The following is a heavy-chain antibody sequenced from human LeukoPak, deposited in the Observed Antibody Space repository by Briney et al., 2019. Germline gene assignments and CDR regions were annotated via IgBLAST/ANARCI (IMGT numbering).Heavy chain of an antibody. CDR3: ARGIQLWLNWFDP. Sequence: PSETLSLTCAVYGGSFSGYYWSWIRQPPGKGLEWIGEINHSGSTNYNLSLKSRVTISVDTSKNQFSLKLSSVTAADTAVYYCARGIQLWLNWFDPWGQGTLVTVSS. CDR1: GGSFSGYY. J-gene: IGHJ5*02. V-gene: IGHV4-34*01. D-gene: IGHD5-18*01. CDR2: INHSGST.